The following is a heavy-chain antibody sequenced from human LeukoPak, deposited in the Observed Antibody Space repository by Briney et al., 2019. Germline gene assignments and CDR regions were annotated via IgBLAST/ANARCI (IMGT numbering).Heavy chain of an antibody. J-gene: IGHJ5*02. V-gene: IGHV1-8*01. Sequence: WASVKVSCKASGYTFTTYDMNWVRQATGQGLEWMGWMNHVSGNTGYVQKFQGRVTMTRNTSISTAYMELSSLKSEDTAVYYCARGRGSGHKENWFDPWGQGTLVTVSS. CDR3: ARGRGSGHKENWFDP. CDR2: MNHVSGNT. CDR1: GYTFTTYD. D-gene: IGHD3-16*01.